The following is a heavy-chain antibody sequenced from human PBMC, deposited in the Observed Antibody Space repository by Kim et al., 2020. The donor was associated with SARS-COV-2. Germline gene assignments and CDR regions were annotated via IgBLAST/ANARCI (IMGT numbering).Heavy chain of an antibody. CDR3: AVCSLPAGYYYGMDV. CDR1: GYSFTSYW. Sequence: GESLKISCKGSGYSFTSYWIGWVRQMPGKGLEWMGIIYPGDSDTRYSPSFQGQVTISADKSISTSYLQWSSLKASDTAMYYCAVCSLPAGYYYGMDVWGQGTTVTVSS. CDR2: IYPGDSDT. D-gene: IGHD3-10*02. J-gene: IGHJ6*02. V-gene: IGHV5-51*01.